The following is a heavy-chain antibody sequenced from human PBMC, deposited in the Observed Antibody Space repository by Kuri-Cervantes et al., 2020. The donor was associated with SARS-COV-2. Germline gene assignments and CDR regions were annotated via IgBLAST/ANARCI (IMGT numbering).Heavy chain of an antibody. D-gene: IGHD4-17*01. CDR2: ISAYNGNT. J-gene: IGHJ4*02. CDR3: AKDMTTVTQGGY. CDR1: GYTFTSYG. Sequence: ASVKVSCKASGYTFTSYGISWVRQAPGQGLEWMGWISAYNGNTNYAQKLQGSLTMTTDSSTSTAYMQLTSLRSDDTAVYYCAKDMTTVTQGGYWGQGTLVTVSS. V-gene: IGHV1-18*01.